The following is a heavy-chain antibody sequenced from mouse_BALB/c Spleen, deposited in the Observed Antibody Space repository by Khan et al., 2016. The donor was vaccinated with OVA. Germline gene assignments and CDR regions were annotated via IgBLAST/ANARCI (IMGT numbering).Heavy chain of an antibody. D-gene: IGHD2-2*01. CDR2: IYPGGGYT. CDR3: AKGGYDGSDV. J-gene: IGHJ1*01. Sequence: QVRLQQSGAELVRPGTSVKMSCKAAGYTFTDYWIGWVKQRPGHGLEWVGEIYPGGGYTNYNEKFKGKATLTADTCSNTADMQLNNLTCEDSAVYYCAKGGYDGSDVWGAGTTVTVSS. V-gene: IGHV1-63*02. CDR1: GYTFTDYW.